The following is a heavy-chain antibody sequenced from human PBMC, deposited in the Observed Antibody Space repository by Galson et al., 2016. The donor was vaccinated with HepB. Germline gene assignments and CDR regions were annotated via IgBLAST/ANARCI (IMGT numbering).Heavy chain of an antibody. CDR1: GFSLTTDGVG. D-gene: IGHD3-3*01. Sequence: PALVKPTQTLTLTCTFSGFSLTTDGVGVGWIRQPPGKALEWLALVYWDDDKRYSPSLKSRLTISKDTSKNQVVLRMTHMDPADTATYYCAHLDFLVSFGPWGQGTLVTVSS. CDR2: VYWDDDK. V-gene: IGHV2-5*02. CDR3: AHLDFLVSFGP. J-gene: IGHJ5*02.